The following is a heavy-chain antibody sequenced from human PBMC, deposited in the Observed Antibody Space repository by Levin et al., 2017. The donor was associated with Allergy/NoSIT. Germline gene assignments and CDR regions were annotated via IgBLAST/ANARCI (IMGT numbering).Heavy chain of an antibody. J-gene: IGHJ6*03. CDR2: IYSGGST. Sequence: PGGSLRLSCAASGFTVSSNYMSWVRQAPGKGLEWVSVIYSGGSTYYADSVKGRFTISRDNSKNTLYLQMNSLRAEDTAVYYCARPNADNYYYYYMDVWGKGTTVTVSS. D-gene: IGHD2-8*01. V-gene: IGHV3-66*04. CDR1: GFTVSSNY. CDR3: ARPNADNYYYYYMDV.